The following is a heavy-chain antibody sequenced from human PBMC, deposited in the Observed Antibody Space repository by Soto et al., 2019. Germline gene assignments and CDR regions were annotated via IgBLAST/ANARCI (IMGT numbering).Heavy chain of an antibody. CDR2: ISYDGSNE. J-gene: IGHJ4*02. CDR1: GFTFSNYA. V-gene: IGHV3-30*09. CDR3: VRDRWDVTGTIDS. D-gene: IGHD1-20*01. Sequence: QVQLVESGGGVVQPGRSLRLSCAASGFTFSNYALYWVRQAPGKGLEWVTVISYDGSNEYYADAVRGRFAISRDNSSSTLYRQMNSLTADDPAVYYCVRDRWDVTGTIDSWGQGTLVTVSS.